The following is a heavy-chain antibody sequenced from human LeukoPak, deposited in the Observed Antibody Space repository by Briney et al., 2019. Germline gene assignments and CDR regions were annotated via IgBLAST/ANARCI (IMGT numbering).Heavy chain of an antibody. CDR3: ARLVYDSRGYYFDY. J-gene: IGHJ4*02. V-gene: IGHV4-59*08. D-gene: IGHD3-22*01. Sequence: SETLSLTCTVSGVSISSYYWSWIRQPPGKGLEWIGYIYYSGSTNYNPSLRSRVTISIDTSKNQFSLKLSSVTAADTAVYHCARLVYDSRGYYFDYWGQGTLVTVSS. CDR1: GVSISSYY. CDR2: IYYSGST.